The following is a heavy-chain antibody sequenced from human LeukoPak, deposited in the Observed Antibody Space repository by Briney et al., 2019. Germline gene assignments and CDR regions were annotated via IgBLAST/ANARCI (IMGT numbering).Heavy chain of an antibody. V-gene: IGHV3-74*01. CDR2: INSDGSST. Sequence: GGSLRLSCAASGFTFSSDWMHWVRQTPGMGLVWVSRINSDGSSTTYADSVKGRFTISRDNANNTLYLQMNSLRAEDTAVYYCARSFYYDNSGYYSPFDYWGQGTLVSVSS. J-gene: IGHJ4*02. D-gene: IGHD3-22*01. CDR1: GFTFSSDW. CDR3: ARSFYYDNSGYYSPFDY.